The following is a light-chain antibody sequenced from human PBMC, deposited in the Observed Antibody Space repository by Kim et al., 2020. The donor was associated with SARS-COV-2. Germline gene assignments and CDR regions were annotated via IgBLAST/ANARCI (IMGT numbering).Light chain of an antibody. J-gene: IGLJ2*01. CDR3: QLWDSRTGV. Sequence: SGALAQTARITLGGKYIGSKNVDWYQQKAGQAPVLVIYRDSNRPSGIPERFSGTNSRNTATLTISRAQAGDEADYYCQLWDSRTGVFDGGTQLTVL. CDR1: YIGSKN. V-gene: IGLV3-9*01. CDR2: RDS.